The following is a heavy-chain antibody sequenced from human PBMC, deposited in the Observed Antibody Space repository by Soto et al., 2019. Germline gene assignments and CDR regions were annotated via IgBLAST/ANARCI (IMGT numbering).Heavy chain of an antibody. CDR2: IYYSGST. Sequence: SETLSLTCTVSGGSISSGGYYWSWIRQHPGKGLEWIGYIYYSGSTYYNPSLKSRVTISVDTSKNQFSLKLSSVTAADTAVYYCARGINYYDSSGYSPHLDYWGQGTLVTVSS. J-gene: IGHJ4*02. CDR1: GGSISSGGYY. CDR3: ARGINYYDSSGYSPHLDY. D-gene: IGHD3-22*01. V-gene: IGHV4-31*03.